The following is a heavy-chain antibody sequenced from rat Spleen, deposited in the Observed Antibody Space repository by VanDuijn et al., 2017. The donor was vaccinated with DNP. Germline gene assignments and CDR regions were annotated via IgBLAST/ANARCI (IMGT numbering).Heavy chain of an antibody. CDR1: GFTFSDYY. CDR3: TTADF. V-gene: IGHV5-20*01. CDR2: ISHDGNST. Sequence: EVQLVESGGGLVQPGGSLKLSCAASGFTFSDYYMAWVRQAPTKGLEWVAAISHDGNSTYYRDSVKGRFTISRENAKGSLDLQMDSLRSEDTAIYYGTTADFWGQGLMVTVSS. J-gene: IGHJ2*01.